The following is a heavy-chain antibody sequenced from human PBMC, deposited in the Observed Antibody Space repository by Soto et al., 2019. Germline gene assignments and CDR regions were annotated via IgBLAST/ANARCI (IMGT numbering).Heavy chain of an antibody. CDR1: GFTFDDYA. J-gene: IGHJ6*02. V-gene: IGHV3-9*01. Sequence: VQLVESGGGLVQPGRSLRLSCAASGFTFDDYAMHWVRQAPGKGLEWVSGISWNSGSIGYADSVKGRFTISRDNAKNSLYLQMNSLRAEDTALYYCAKDGGHYGMDVWGQGTTVTVSS. CDR3: AKDGGHYGMDV. CDR2: ISWNSGSI.